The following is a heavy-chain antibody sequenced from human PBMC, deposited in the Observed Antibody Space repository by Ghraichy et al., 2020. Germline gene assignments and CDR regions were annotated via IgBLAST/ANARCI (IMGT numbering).Heavy chain of an antibody. CDR2: ITASSRTT. CDR1: GFSFSSHS. CDR3: ARGATVVRFFYFNGMDV. D-gene: IGHD4-23*01. J-gene: IGHJ6*02. Sequence: LSLTCVGSGFSFSSHSMNWVRQSPGKGLEWVSYITASSRTTSYADSVRGRFTISRDNAQNSLYLQMNSLRDEDTAVYYCARGATVVRFFYFNGMDVWGRGTTVTVSS. V-gene: IGHV3-48*02.